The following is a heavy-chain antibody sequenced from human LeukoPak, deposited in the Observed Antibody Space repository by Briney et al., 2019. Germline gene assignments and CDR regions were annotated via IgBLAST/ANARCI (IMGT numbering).Heavy chain of an antibody. Sequence: PSETLSLTCTVSGGSISSYYWSWIRQPPGKGLEWIGYIYYSRSTNYNPSLKSRVIISVDTSNNQFSLQLSSVPAADTAVYYCARVDTAISYWGQGTLVTVSS. CDR2: IYYSRST. CDR1: GGSISSYY. CDR3: ARVDTAISY. D-gene: IGHD5-18*01. J-gene: IGHJ4*02. V-gene: IGHV4-59*01.